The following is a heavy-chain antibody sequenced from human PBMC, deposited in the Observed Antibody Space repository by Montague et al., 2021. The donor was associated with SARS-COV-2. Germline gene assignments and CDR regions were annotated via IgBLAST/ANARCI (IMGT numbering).Heavy chain of an antibody. D-gene: IGHD5-18*01. CDR2: IFHSGST. J-gene: IGHJ4*02. V-gene: IGHV4-39*02. Sequence: SETRSLTCTVSGASISTGTYYWGWIRQPPGKGLEWIGNIFHSGSTYYNPSLKSRVTMSVDTSKNHFSLRPNSVTAADTAIYYCASLTWMELWLSGYYFDSWGQGTLVTVSS. CDR3: ASLTWMELWLSGYYFDS. CDR1: GASISTGTYY.